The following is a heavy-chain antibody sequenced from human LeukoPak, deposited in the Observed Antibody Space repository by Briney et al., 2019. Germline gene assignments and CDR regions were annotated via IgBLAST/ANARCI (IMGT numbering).Heavy chain of an antibody. V-gene: IGHV3-48*03. D-gene: IGHD3-10*01. CDR1: GFTFSSYE. CDR2: ISSSGSTI. Sequence: GGSLRLSCAASGFTFSSYEMNWVRQAPGKWLEWVSYISSSGSTIYYADSVKGRFTISRDNAKNSLYLQMNSLRAEDTAVYYCASIWFGELARDYWGQGTLVTVSS. CDR3: ASIWFGELARDY. J-gene: IGHJ4*02.